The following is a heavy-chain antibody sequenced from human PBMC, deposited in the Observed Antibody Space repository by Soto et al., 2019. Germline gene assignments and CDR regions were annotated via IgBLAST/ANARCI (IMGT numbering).Heavy chain of an antibody. Sequence: EVQLVESGGGLVQPGGSLRLSCAASGFTFSSYSMNWVRQAPGKGLEWVSYISSSSSYIYYADSVKGRFTISRDNAKNSLYLQMNSLRAEDTAVYYCARDFRAARLVDYWGQGTLVTVSS. CDR1: GFTFSSYS. CDR2: ISSSSSYI. V-gene: IGHV3-21*05. D-gene: IGHD6-6*01. J-gene: IGHJ4*02. CDR3: ARDFRAARLVDY.